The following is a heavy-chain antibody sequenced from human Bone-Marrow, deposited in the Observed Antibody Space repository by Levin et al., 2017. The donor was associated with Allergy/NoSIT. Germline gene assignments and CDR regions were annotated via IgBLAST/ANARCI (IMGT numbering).Heavy chain of an antibody. CDR2: ISAYNGNT. CDR3: ARAGYCTNGVCSNYYYNMDV. CDR1: GYTFTSYG. D-gene: IGHD2-8*01. J-gene: IGHJ6*02. Sequence: ASVKVSCKASGYTFTSYGITWVRQAPGQGLEWMGWISAYNGNTNYAQKLQGRVTMTTDTSTSTAYMDLRSLISDDTAVYYCARAGYCTNGVCSNYYYNMDVWGQGTTVTVSS. V-gene: IGHV1-18*01.